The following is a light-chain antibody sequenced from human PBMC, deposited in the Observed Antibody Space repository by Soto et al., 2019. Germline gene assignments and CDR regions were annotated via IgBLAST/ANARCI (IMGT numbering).Light chain of an antibody. Sequence: DIQLTQSPSFLSSSVGDRVTITCRASQGISSYLAWYQQQPGKAPKLLIYAASTLQSGVPSRFSGSGSGTECTLTISSLQPEDFATDYCQKRNSYPFTFGPGTKVDIK. CDR2: AAS. CDR1: QGISSY. V-gene: IGKV1-9*01. CDR3: QKRNSYPFT. J-gene: IGKJ3*01.